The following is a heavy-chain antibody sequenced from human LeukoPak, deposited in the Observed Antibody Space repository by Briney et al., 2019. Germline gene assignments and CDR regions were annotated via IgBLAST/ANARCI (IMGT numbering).Heavy chain of an antibody. CDR3: ARKSRWEPRRRSGGMDV. CDR2: INHSGST. CDR1: GGSFSGYY. V-gene: IGHV4-34*01. Sequence: SETLSLTCAVYGGSFSGYYWSWIRQPPGKGLEWIGEINHSGSTNYNPSLKSRVTISVDTSKNQFSLKLSSVTAADTAVYYCARKSRWEPRRRSGGMDVWGQGTTVTVSS. D-gene: IGHD1-26*01. J-gene: IGHJ6*02.